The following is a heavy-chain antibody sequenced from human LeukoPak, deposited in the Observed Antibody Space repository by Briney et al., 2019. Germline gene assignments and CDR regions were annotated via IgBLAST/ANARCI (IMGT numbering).Heavy chain of an antibody. CDR3: ARDGCYTDYANSMDL. CDR1: GFTFSSYS. CDR2: SWYDVIYK. D-gene: IGHD3-16*01. J-gene: IGHJ6*02. V-gene: IGHV3-33*01. Sequence: GGSLRLSCAASGFTFSSYSMHWMRQAPGKGLEWVALSWYDVIYKFYAASVERRLTISRDNSRPTLYLPMNSLSAYDTAVYFCARDGCYTDYANSMDLWGQGPTVPVSS.